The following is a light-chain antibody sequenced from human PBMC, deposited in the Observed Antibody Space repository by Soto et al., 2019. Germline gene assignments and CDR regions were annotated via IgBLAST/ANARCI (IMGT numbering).Light chain of an antibody. CDR1: QSVLTN. CDR2: GAS. V-gene: IGKV3-15*01. J-gene: IGKJ4*01. CDR3: QQYNNWPLT. Sequence: EIVMTQSPATLSVSPGERATLSCRASQSVLTNLAWYQQKPGQAPRLLIYGASTRATGVPARFSGSGSGTDFTLTISSLQSEDFAVYYCQQYNNWPLTFGGGAKVEIK.